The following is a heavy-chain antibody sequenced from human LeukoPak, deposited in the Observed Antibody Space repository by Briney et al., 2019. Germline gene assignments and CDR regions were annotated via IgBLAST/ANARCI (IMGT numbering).Heavy chain of an antibody. V-gene: IGHV4-31*03. CDR1: GGSISSGGYY. J-gene: IGHJ6*02. D-gene: IGHD3/OR15-3a*01. CDR2: INYSGST. CDR3: ASGHGMDV. Sequence: PSQTLSLTCTVSGGSISSGGYYWNWIRQHPGKGLEWIGYINYSGSTYYNPSLKSRVAISVDTSRNLFSLKLSSVTAADTAVYYCASGHGMDVWGQGTTVTVSS.